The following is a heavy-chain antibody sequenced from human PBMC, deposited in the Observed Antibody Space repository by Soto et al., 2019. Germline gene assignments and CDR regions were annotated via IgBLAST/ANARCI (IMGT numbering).Heavy chain of an antibody. CDR2: IIPIFGTA. J-gene: IGHJ5*02. CDR3: AREMEIEYSTPGGFDP. V-gene: IGHV1-69*06. D-gene: IGHD6-6*01. Sequence: GASVKVSCKASGGTFSSYAISWVRQAPGQGLEWMGGIIPIFGTANYAQKFQGRVTITADKSTSTAYMELSSLRSEDTAVYYCAREMEIEYSTPGGFDPWGQGTLVTVSS. CDR1: GGTFSSYA.